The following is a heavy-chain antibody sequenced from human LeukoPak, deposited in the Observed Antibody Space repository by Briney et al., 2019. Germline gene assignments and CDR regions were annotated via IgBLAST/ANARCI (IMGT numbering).Heavy chain of an antibody. CDR1: GYTYTSYV. Sequence: ASVKVSCQASGYTYTSYVFRWVRQAPGQGLAWMGWISAYNGNTNYAQKRQGIVTMTTDTSTNTAYMELRSLRSDDTAVYDCARVSAADGLGIYYNRVIGATLYYWGQGTRVTVSS. V-gene: IGHV1-18*01. CDR2: ISAYNGNT. D-gene: IGHD3-10*01. CDR3: ARVSAADGLGIYYNRVIGATLYY. J-gene: IGHJ4*02.